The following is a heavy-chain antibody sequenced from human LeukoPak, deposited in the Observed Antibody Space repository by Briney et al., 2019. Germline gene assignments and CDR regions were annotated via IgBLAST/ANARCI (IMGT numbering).Heavy chain of an antibody. Sequence: GGSLRLSCAASGFTFNSYWIHWVRQAPGKGLVWVSRINTDGSRTNYADPVKGRFAISRDDAKNTVHLQMYSLGVEDSAVYYCVRGASLAYYMDVWGKGTTVTVSS. CDR1: GFTFNSYW. J-gene: IGHJ6*03. V-gene: IGHV3-74*01. CDR3: VRGASLAYYMDV. D-gene: IGHD3-16*02. CDR2: INTDGSRT.